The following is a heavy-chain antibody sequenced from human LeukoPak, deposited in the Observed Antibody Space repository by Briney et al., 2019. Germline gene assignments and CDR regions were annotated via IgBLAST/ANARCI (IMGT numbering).Heavy chain of an antibody. V-gene: IGHV3-73*01. CDR3: XXXXXXGNYYRGDDY. Sequence: XAXSXXTFXXXAIHWVRQASGKGLEWVGRIRSKANSYATAYAASVKGRFTISRDDSKNTAYMKMNRLKTEDTAVYXXXXXXXXGNYYRGDDYWGQGTLVTVSS. CDR1: XXTFXXXA. CDR2: IRSKANSYAT. D-gene: IGHD3-10*01. J-gene: IGHJ4*02.